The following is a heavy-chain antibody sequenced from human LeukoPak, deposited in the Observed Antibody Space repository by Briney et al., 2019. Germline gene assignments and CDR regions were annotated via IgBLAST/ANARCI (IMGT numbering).Heavy chain of an antibody. V-gene: IGHV3-23*01. CDR3: AIFVDTSMGGNDY. CDR1: GFTFSSHA. J-gene: IGHJ4*02. D-gene: IGHD5-18*01. CDR2: ISADSYYT. Sequence: TGGSLRLSCAASGFTFSSHAMSWVRQAPGKGLEWVSAISADSYYTYYADSVQGRFTISRDNSKNTLYLQMNSLRAEDTALYYCAIFVDTSMGGNDYWGQGTLVTVSS.